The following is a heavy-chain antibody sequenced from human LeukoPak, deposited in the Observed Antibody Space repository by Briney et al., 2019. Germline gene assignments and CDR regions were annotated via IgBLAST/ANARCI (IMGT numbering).Heavy chain of an antibody. Sequence: SGGSLRLSCAASGFTFSSYAMSWVRQPPGKGLEWVSAISGSGGRTYYADSVKGRFTISRDNSKNTLYLQMNSLRAEDTAVYYCAKDFIGYCSSTSCYWHAFDIWGQGTMVTVSS. CDR2: ISGSGGRT. D-gene: IGHD2-2*01. J-gene: IGHJ3*02. CDR3: AKDFIGYCSSTSCYWHAFDI. CDR1: GFTFSSYA. V-gene: IGHV3-23*01.